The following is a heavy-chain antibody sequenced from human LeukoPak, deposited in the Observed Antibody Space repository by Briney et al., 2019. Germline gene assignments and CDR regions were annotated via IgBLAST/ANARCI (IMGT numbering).Heavy chain of an antibody. V-gene: IGHV3-33*03. CDR3: AKDHYWSIDY. J-gene: IGHJ4*02. Sequence: GGSLRLSCAASGFTFSSYGMHWVRQAPGRGLEWVAVIWYDGSDKYYADSVKGRFTISRDIAKNTLYLQMNSLRAEDTGVYYCAKDHYWSIDYWGRGTLVTVSS. D-gene: IGHD3-3*01. CDR1: GFTFSSYG. CDR2: IWYDGSDK.